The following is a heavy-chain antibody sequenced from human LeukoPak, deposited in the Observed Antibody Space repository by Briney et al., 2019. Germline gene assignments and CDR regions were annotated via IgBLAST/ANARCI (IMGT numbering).Heavy chain of an antibody. Sequence: KSSETLSLTCSVSGGSISIYYWSWIRQPPGKGLEWIGYVHHSGSTSYNPSLKSRVTISVDTSKNQFSLSLRSVTAADTAVYYCVREYSSFDYWGQGTLVTVSS. CDR2: VHHSGST. CDR1: GGSISIYY. D-gene: IGHD1-26*01. J-gene: IGHJ4*02. CDR3: VREYSSFDY. V-gene: IGHV4-59*01.